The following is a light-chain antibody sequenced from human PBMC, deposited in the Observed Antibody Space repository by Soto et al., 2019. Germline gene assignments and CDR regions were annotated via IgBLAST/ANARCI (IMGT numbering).Light chain of an antibody. CDR1: QSVSSSY. CDR3: QQYHKWPIT. Sequence: EIVLTQSPGTLSLSPGERATLSCRASQSVSSSYLAWYQQKPGQAPRLLIYGASSGATGIPDRFSGSGSGTDFTLTISSLEPEDFAVYYCQQYHKWPITFGQGTRLEIK. J-gene: IGKJ5*01. CDR2: GAS. V-gene: IGKV3-20*01.